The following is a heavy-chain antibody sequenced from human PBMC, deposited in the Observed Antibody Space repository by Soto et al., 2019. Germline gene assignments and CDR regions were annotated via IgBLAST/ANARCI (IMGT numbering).Heavy chain of an antibody. V-gene: IGHV3-23*01. D-gene: IGHD4-17*01. Sequence: EVQLLESGGGLVQPGGSLRLSCAASGFTFSTYGMNWVRQAPGKGLEWVSGITGSGASTYYADSVKGRFTISRDNSKNTLYLQMNSLRAEDTAVYYCAKAEYYGGNWYFDLWGRGTLVTFSS. CDR3: AKAEYYGGNWYFDL. CDR1: GFTFSTYG. J-gene: IGHJ2*01. CDR2: ITGSGAST.